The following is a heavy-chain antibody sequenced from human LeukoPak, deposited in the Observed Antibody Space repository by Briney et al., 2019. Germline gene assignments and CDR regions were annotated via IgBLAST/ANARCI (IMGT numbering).Heavy chain of an antibody. J-gene: IGHJ4*02. Sequence: GGSLRLSCAASGFTFSNAWMSWVRQAPGKGLEWVAVISYDGNNKYYADSVKGRFTISRDNSKNTLFLQMNSLRAEDTAVYYCAKGVDYCSGGSCPADYWGPGTLVTVSS. CDR1: GFTFSNAW. CDR2: ISYDGNNK. CDR3: AKGVDYCSGGSCPADY. V-gene: IGHV3-30*18. D-gene: IGHD2-15*01.